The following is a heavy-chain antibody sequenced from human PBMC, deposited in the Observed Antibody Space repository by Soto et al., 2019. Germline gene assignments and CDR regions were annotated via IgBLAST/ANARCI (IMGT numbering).Heavy chain of an antibody. CDR3: ASGIPRHQIWFGGCDAFDI. CDR1: GGSISSGGYY. D-gene: IGHD3-10*01. J-gene: IGHJ3*02. Sequence: QVQLQESGPGLVKPSQTLSLTCTVSGGSISSGGYYWSWIRQHPGKGLEWIGYIYYSGSTYYNPSLKSRVTISVDTSKNQFSLKLSSVTPADTAVYYCASGIPRHQIWFGGCDAFDIWGQGTMVTVSS. CDR2: IYYSGST. V-gene: IGHV4-31*03.